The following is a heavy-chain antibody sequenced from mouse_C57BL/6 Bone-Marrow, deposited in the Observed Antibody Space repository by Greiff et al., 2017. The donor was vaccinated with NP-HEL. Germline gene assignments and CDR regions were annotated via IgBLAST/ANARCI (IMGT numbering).Heavy chain of an antibody. J-gene: IGHJ4*01. CDR3: ARSTGPDYYALDY. CDR1: GYAFTNYL. V-gene: IGHV1-54*01. CDR2: INPGSGGT. D-gene: IGHD4-1*02. Sequence: QVQLQQSGAELVRPGTSVKVSCKASGYAFTNYLIEWVKQRPGQGLEWIGVINPGSGGTNYNEKFKGKATLTADKSSSTAYMQLSSLTSEDSAVYFCARSTGPDYYALDYWGQGTSVTVSS.